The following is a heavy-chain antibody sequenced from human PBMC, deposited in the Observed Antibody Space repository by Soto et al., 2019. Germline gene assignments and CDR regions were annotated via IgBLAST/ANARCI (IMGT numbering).Heavy chain of an antibody. V-gene: IGHV1-18*01. Sequence: ASVKVSCKASGYIFTNFGISWVRQAPGQGLEWMGWISGYNDNTHYAQKLQGRVSMTTDTSTGTAYMDLRSLRSDDTAIYYCVRDSSSWFYYYYGMDVSGQGTTVTVSS. CDR1: GYIFTNFG. CDR2: ISGYNDNT. CDR3: VRDSSSWFYYYYGMDV. D-gene: IGHD6-13*01. J-gene: IGHJ6*02.